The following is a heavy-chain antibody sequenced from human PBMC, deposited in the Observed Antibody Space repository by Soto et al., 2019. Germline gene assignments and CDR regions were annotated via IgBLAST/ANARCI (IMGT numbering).Heavy chain of an antibody. CDR3: TTDPPGPDYYDSSGYYFPFDY. Sequence: GGSLRLSCAASGFTFSNAWMNWVRQAPGKGLEWVGRIKSKTDGGTTDYAAPVKGRFTISRDDSKNTLYLQMNSLKTEDTAVYYCTTDPPGPDYYDSSGYYFPFDYWGQGTLVTVSS. V-gene: IGHV3-15*07. D-gene: IGHD3-22*01. CDR2: IKSKTDGGTT. J-gene: IGHJ4*02. CDR1: GFTFSNAW.